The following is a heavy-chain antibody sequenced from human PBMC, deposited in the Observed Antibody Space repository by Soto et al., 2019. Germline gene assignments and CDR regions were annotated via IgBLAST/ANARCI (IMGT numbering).Heavy chain of an antibody. CDR3: GRGRSTVGDHFYYFYYGMDV. Sequence: SVKVSCKASGGTFSSYAISWVRQAPGEGLEWMGGIIPIFGTANYAQKFQGRVTITADESTSTAYMELSSLRSEDTAVYYCGRGRSTVGDHFYYFYYGMDVWGQGTTVTVSS. V-gene: IGHV1-69*13. CDR1: GGTFSSYA. J-gene: IGHJ6*02. CDR2: IIPIFGTA. D-gene: IGHD1-26*01.